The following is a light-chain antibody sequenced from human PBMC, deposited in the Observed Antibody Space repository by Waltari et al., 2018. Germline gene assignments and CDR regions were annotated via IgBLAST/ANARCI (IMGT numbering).Light chain of an antibody. CDR3: QHYSSSSWT. CDR1: QSVSSSY. CDR2: AAS. V-gene: IGKV3-20*01. J-gene: IGKJ1*01. Sequence: IVLTQSPATLSLSPGERATLSCRASQSVSSSYLAWYQQQPGQAPRLVIYAASSRATGIPDRFSGGGSGTDFTLTISRLEPEDFAVYYCQHYSSSSWTFGQGTKVEIK.